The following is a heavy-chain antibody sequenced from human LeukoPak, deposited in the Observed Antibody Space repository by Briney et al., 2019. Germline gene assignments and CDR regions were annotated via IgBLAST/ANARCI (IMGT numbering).Heavy chain of an antibody. CDR3: ARSPDVVETWFDL. CDR2: LSTSTTFI. Sequence: PGGSLRLSCAASGFTFTDYYMSWTRQAPGKGLEWVSYLSTSTTFINYADSVRGRFTISRDNAKSSLYLQMNSLRAEDTAVYYCARSPDVVETWFDLWGQGTLVTVSS. V-gene: IGHV3-11*03. CDR1: GFTFTDYY. D-gene: IGHD2-21*01. J-gene: IGHJ5*02.